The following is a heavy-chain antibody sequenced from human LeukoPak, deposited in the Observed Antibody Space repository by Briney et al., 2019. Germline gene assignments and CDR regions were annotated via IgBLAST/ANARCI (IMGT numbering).Heavy chain of an antibody. CDR3: ARVVTTSED. CDR2: INSDGSNT. CDR1: GFTFSSYW. Sequence: GGSLRLSCAASGFTFSSYWMHWVRQAPGKGLVWVSRINSDGSNTSYADSVKGRFMISRDNAKNALYLQMNSLRAEDTAVYYCARVVTTSEDWGQGTLVTVSS. D-gene: IGHD1-14*01. J-gene: IGHJ4*02. V-gene: IGHV3-74*01.